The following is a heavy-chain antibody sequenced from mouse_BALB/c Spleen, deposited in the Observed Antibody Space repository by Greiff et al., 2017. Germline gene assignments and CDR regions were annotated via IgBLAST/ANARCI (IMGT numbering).Heavy chain of an antibody. CDR2: IDPENGDT. CDR1: GFNIKDYY. Sequence: EVQLQQSGAELVRSGASVKLSCTASGFNIKDYYMHWVKQRPEQGLEWIGWIDPENGDTEYAPKFQGKATMTADTSSNTAYLQLSSLTSEDTAVYYCSARHYGSPFDYWGQGTTLTVSS. CDR3: SARHYGSPFDY. D-gene: IGHD1-1*01. J-gene: IGHJ2*01. V-gene: IGHV14-4*02.